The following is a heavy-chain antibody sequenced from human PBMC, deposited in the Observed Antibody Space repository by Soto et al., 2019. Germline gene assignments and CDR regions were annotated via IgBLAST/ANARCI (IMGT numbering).Heavy chain of an antibody. CDR1: GFTFSDYY. J-gene: IGHJ6*02. CDR2: ISSSGSTI. CDR3: ARDRPADDYGDPYYYGMDV. V-gene: IGHV3-11*01. D-gene: IGHD4-17*01. Sequence: KTGGSLRLSCAASGFTFSDYYMSWIRQAPGKGLEWVSYISSSGSTIYYADSVKGRFTISRDNAKNSLYLQMNSLRAEDTAVYYCARDRPADDYGDPYYYGMDVWGQGTTVTVSS.